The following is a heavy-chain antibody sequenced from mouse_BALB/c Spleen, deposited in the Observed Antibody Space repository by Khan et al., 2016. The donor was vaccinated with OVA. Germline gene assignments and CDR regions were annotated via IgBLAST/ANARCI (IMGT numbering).Heavy chain of an antibody. CDR3: ARRNYFGYTFAY. CDR2: ISPGSGDT. D-gene: IGHD1-2*01. Sequence: QVQLKESGAELARPGASVKLSCKASGYTFTDYYINWVKQRTGQGLEWIGEISPGSGDTYYNERFKGKATLTADNSSSTAYMQLSSLTSEASAVDCCARRNYFGYTFAYWGQGTLVTVSA. V-gene: IGHV1-77*01. J-gene: IGHJ3*01. CDR1: GYTFTDYY.